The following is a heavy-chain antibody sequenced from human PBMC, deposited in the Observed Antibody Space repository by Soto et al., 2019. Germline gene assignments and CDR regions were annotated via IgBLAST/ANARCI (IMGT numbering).Heavy chain of an antibody. Sequence: PGGSLSLSCAASGFTFSSYAMSWVRQAPGKRLEWVSAISGSGGSTYYADSVKGRFTISRDNSKNTLYLQMNSLRAEDTAVYYCAKGREYSSSYYDYWGQGTLVTVSS. CDR2: ISGSGGST. CDR1: GFTFSSYA. V-gene: IGHV3-23*01. CDR3: AKGREYSSSYYDY. D-gene: IGHD6-6*01. J-gene: IGHJ4*02.